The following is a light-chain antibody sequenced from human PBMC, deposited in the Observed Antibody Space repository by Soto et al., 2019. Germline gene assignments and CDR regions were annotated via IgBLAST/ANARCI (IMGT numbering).Light chain of an antibody. CDR1: QSVSSSY. CDR2: GAS. Sequence: EIVLTQSPGTLSLSPGERATLSCRASQSVSSSYLAWYQQKPGQAPRLLIYGASSRATGIPDRFSGSGYGTDFTLTISRLEPEDFAVYYCQQYGGVPLTFGGGTKIEI. V-gene: IGKV3-20*01. CDR3: QQYGGVPLT. J-gene: IGKJ4*01.